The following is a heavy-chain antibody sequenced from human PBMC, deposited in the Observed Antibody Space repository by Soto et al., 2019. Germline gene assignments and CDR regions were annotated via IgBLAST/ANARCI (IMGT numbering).Heavy chain of an antibody. D-gene: IGHD3-10*01. CDR2: INPSGGST. V-gene: IGHV1-46*01. J-gene: IGHJ6*02. CDR3: ARVGTSSSSLNKFKYYYGSGSYNYGMDV. CDR1: GYTFTSYY. Sequence: GASVKVSCKASGYTFTSYYMHWVRQAPGQGLEWMGIINPSGGSTSYAQKFQGRVTMTRDTSTSTVYMELSSLRSEDTAVYYCARVGTSSSSLNKFKYYYGSGSYNYGMDVWGQGTTVTVSS.